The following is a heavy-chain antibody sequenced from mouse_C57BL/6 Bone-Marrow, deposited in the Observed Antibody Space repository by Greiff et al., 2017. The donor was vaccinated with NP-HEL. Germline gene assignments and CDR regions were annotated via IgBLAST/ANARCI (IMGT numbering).Heavy chain of an antibody. J-gene: IGHJ3*01. CDR2: FYPGSGSI. Sequence: VQGVESGAELVKPGASVKLSCKASGYTFTEYTIHWVKQRSGQGLEWIGWFYPGSGSIKYNEKFKDKATLTADKSSSTVYMELSRLTSEDSAVYFCARHEDGVSWFAYWGQGTLVTVSA. CDR3: ARHEDGVSWFAY. CDR1: GYTFTEYT. V-gene: IGHV1-62-2*01. D-gene: IGHD6-2*01.